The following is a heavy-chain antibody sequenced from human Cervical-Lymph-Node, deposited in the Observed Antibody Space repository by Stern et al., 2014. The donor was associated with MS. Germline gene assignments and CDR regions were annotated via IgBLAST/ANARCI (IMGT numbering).Heavy chain of an antibody. J-gene: IGHJ4*02. Sequence: QDQLVQSGAEVKKPGASVKVSCKTSGYTFSGHYMHWVRQAPGQGPEWMGYINPISGGTYYAQTFQGRVTMTRDTSTNTAYLELSGLTSDDTAVYYCARDPALGTPRACDYWGQGTLVTVSS. V-gene: IGHV1-2*02. D-gene: IGHD2-2*01. CDR1: GYTFSGHY. CDR2: INPISGGT. CDR3: ARDPALGTPRACDY.